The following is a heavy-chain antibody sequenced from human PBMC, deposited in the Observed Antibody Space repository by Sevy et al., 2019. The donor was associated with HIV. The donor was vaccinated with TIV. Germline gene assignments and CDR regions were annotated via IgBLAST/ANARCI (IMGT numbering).Heavy chain of an antibody. CDR2: RFYSGGA. Sequence: SETLSLTCTVSRGSISSSRHYWGWIRQSPGKGLEWIGSRFYSGGAYYNPSLQSRVTMSVDTSNNQFSLNVNSVTAAETAVYYCARHPLGNWFDLWGHGILVTVSS. CDR3: ARHPLGNWFDL. D-gene: IGHD3-16*01. CDR1: RGSISSSRHY. J-gene: IGHJ5*02. V-gene: IGHV4-39*01.